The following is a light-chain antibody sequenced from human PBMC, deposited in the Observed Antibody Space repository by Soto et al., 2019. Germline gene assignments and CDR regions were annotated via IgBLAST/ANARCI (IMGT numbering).Light chain of an antibody. J-gene: IGKJ2*01. CDR2: GAS. CDR1: QSVRINY. CDR3: QQYGSPPYT. Sequence: EILLTQSPGTLSLSPGERATLSCRASQSVRINYLAWYQQKPGQAPRLLIHGASGRATGIPDRFSGSGSGTDFTLTISRLEPEDFAVYYCQQYGSPPYTFGQGNKLEI. V-gene: IGKV3-20*01.